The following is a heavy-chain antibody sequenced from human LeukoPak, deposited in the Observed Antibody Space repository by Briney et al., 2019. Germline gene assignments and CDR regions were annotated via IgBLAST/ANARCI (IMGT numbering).Heavy chain of an antibody. J-gene: IGHJ4*02. CDR3: TTRRQDGW. D-gene: IGHD2-15*01. V-gene: IGHV3-15*01. CDR1: GFTFSDAW. Sequence: PGGSLRLSCVASGFTFSDAWMSWVRQAPGPGLEWVGRIKSKIDGGTIDYAAPVKGRFTISRDDSRNTLYLQMNSLKTEDTAVYYCTTRRQDGWWGQGTLVTVSS. CDR2: IKSKIDGGTI.